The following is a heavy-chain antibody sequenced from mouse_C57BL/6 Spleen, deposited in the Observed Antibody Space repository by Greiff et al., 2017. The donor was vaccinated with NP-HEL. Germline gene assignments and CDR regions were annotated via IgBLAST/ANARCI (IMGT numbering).Heavy chain of an antibody. J-gene: IGHJ4*01. D-gene: IGHD1-1*01. V-gene: IGHV1-55*01. CDR2: IYPGSGST. CDR3: NHYYGSSPYYYAMDY. Sequence: QVQLQQPGAELVKPGASVTMSCKASGYTFTSYWITWVKQRPGQGLEWIGDIYPGSGSTNYNEKFKSKATLTVDTSSSTAYMQLSSLTSEDSAVYYCNHYYGSSPYYYAMDYWGQGTSVTVSS. CDR1: GYTFTSYW.